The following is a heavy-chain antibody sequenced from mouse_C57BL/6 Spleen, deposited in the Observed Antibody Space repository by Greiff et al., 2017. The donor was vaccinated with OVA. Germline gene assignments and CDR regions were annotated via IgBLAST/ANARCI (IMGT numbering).Heavy chain of an antibody. CDR2: IHPNSGST. CDR1: GYTFTSYW. V-gene: IGHV1-64*01. Sequence: QVQLKQPGAELVKPGASVKLSCKASGYTFTSYWMHWVKQRPGQGLEWIGMIHPNSGSTNYNEKFKSKATLTVDKSSSTAYMQLSSLTSEDSAVYYCARSLYGNGPFAYWGQGTLVTVSA. CDR3: ARSLYGNGPFAY. D-gene: IGHD2-1*01. J-gene: IGHJ3*01.